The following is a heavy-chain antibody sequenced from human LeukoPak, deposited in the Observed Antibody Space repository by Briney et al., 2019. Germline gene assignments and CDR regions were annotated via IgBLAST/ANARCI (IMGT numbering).Heavy chain of an antibody. J-gene: IGHJ3*02. Sequence: GGSLRLSCAASGFTFSRHSINWVRQAPGKGLEWVSAISGSGGSTYYADSVKGRFTISRDNSKNTLYLQMNSLRAEDTAVYYCAREYYYDSSGYSGDAFDIWGQGTMVTVSS. D-gene: IGHD3-22*01. V-gene: IGHV3-23*01. CDR2: ISGSGGST. CDR3: AREYYYDSSGYSGDAFDI. CDR1: GFTFSRHS.